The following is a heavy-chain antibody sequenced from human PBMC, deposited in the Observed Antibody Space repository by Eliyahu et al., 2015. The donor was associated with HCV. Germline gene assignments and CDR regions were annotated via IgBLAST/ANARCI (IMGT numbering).Heavy chain of an antibody. V-gene: IGHV3-48*01. J-gene: IGHJ1*01. CDR3: ARDMSCITTSCLDAEYFQH. Sequence: EVQLVESGGDLVRPGGSLRLSXXVSGFXFSXYXXTWVRQAPGKGLGWLSYISGTSTTIKYADSVKGRFTISRDNAKNSLYLHMNGLRAEDTAVYYCARDMSCITTSCLDAEYFQHWGQGTLVTVSS. D-gene: IGHD2-2*01. CDR1: GFXFSXYX. CDR2: ISGTSTTI.